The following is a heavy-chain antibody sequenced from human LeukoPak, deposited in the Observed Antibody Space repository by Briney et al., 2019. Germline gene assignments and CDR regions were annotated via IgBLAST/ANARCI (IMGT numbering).Heavy chain of an antibody. CDR1: GGSISSGDYY. CDR3: ARATNVPAFDI. V-gene: IGHV4-30-4*08. D-gene: IGHD2-8*01. CDR2: IYYSGST. Sequence: SETLSLTCTVSGGSISSGDYYWSWIRQPPGKGPEWIGYIYYSGSTYYNPSLKSRVTIPVDTSKNQFSLKLSSVTAADTAVYYCARATNVPAFDIWGQGTMVTVSS. J-gene: IGHJ3*02.